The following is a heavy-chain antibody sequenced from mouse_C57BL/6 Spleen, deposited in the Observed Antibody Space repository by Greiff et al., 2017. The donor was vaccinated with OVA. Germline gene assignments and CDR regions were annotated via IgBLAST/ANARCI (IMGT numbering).Heavy chain of an antibody. CDR1: GYTFTSYG. CDR3: ARGDYYVSSTAYAMDY. Sequence: QVQLQQSGAELARPGASVKLSCKASGYTFTSYGISWVKQRTGQGLEWIGEIYPRSGNTYYNEKFKGKATLTADKSSSTAYLELRSLTSEDSAVYFCARGDYYVSSTAYAMDYWGQGTSVTVSS. V-gene: IGHV1-81*01. D-gene: IGHD1-1*01. CDR2: IYPRSGNT. J-gene: IGHJ4*01.